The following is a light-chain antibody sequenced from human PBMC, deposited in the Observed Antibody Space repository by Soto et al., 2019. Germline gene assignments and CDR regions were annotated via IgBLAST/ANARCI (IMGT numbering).Light chain of an antibody. J-gene: IGKJ1*01. CDR1: QSVSSN. Sequence: EIVMAQSPVTRSVSPGEGATLSCIAGQSVSSNLAGYQKKPGQAPRLLIYRASTRATGIPARFTGSGFGTEFTLTISSLQFDDSAVYYCPQYNNWWTFGQGIKVDIK. V-gene: IGKV3-15*01. CDR2: RAS. CDR3: PQYNNWWT.